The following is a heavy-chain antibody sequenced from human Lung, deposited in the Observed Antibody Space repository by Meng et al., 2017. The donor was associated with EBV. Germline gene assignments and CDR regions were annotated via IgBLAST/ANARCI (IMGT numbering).Heavy chain of an antibody. V-gene: IGHV4-31*03. CDR1: GGSISSGGYY. Sequence: QVHLQRSGPRLVKPCQTLSLTCTVSGGSISSGGYYWSWSRQHPGKGLEWIGYIYYSGSTYYNPSLKSRVTISVDTSKNQFSLKLSSVTAADTAVYYCAATVNDGYFDYWGQGTLVTVAS. D-gene: IGHD4-11*01. J-gene: IGHJ4*02. CDR3: AATVNDGYFDY. CDR2: IYYSGST.